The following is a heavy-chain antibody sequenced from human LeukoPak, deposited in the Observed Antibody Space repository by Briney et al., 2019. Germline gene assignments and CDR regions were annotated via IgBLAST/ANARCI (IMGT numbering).Heavy chain of an antibody. Sequence: SGPALVNPAQTLTLTGTFSGCSLRTRGMGVSWIRQPPGKALEWLSRIDWDDDKYYSTSLKTRLTISKDTSKNQVVPTMTNMDPVDTATYYCARITYRGKYYFDYWGQGTLVTVSS. CDR3: ARITYRGKYYFDY. CDR1: GCSLRTRGMG. D-gene: IGHD1-1*01. CDR2: IDWDDDK. V-gene: IGHV2-70*11. J-gene: IGHJ4*02.